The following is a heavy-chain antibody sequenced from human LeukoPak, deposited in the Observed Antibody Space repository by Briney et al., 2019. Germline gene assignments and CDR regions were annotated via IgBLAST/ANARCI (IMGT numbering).Heavy chain of an antibody. D-gene: IGHD3-10*01. V-gene: IGHV1-58*02. Sequence: ASVKVSCKASGCTFTSSAMQWVRQARGQRLEWIGWIVVGSGYTNYGQKCEERVTITTDMSKSTAYMELSSLRSEDTAVYYCAADLWFGELLLIGAFDTWGQGTMVTVSS. CDR1: GCTFTSSA. J-gene: IGHJ3*02. CDR3: AADLWFGELLLIGAFDT. CDR2: IVVGSGYT.